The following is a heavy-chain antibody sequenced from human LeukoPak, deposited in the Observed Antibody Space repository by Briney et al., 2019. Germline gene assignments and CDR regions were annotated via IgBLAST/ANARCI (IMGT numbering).Heavy chain of an antibody. J-gene: IGHJ4*02. CDR1: GFTFDDYA. V-gene: IGHV3-9*01. Sequence: PGGSLRLSCAASGFTFDDYAMHWVRQAPGKGLEWVSGISWNSGSIGYADSVKGRFTISRDNAKNSLYLQMNGLRAEDTALYYCAKGPVDTAMVTRFDYWGQGTLVTVSS. CDR2: ISWNSGSI. CDR3: AKGPVDTAMVTRFDY. D-gene: IGHD5-18*01.